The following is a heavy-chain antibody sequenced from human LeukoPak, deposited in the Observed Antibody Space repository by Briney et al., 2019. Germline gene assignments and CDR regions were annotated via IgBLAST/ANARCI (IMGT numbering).Heavy chain of an antibody. Sequence: SETLSLTCTVSGGSISNYYWTWIRQPAGKGLEWVGRIYTSGSTNYNPSLKSRVTMSVDTSKNQFSLKLSSVTAADTAVYYCARARVGATMNYYYYMDVWGKGTTVTVSS. D-gene: IGHD1-26*01. CDR2: IYTSGST. V-gene: IGHV4-4*07. CDR3: ARARVGATMNYYYYMDV. J-gene: IGHJ6*03. CDR1: GGSISNYY.